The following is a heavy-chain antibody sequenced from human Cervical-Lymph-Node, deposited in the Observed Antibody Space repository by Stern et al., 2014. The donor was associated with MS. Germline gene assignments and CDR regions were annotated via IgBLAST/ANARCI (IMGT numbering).Heavy chain of an antibody. D-gene: IGHD3-22*01. CDR3: ARDGPGYYDSSGYWVENSPIDH. Sequence: GRFTISRDNAKNSLYLQMNSLRVEDTAVYYCARDGPGYYDSSGYWVENSPIDHWGQGTLVTVSS. V-gene: IGHV3-11*06. J-gene: IGHJ4*02.